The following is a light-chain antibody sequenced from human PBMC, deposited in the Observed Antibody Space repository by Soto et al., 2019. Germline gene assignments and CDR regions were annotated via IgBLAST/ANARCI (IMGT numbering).Light chain of an antibody. CDR2: DAS. J-gene: IGKJ2*03. CDR1: QSIGSY. CDR3: QQRSSGYS. V-gene: IGKV3-11*01. Sequence: EIVLTQSPATLSLSPGERATLSCRASQSIGSYLAWYQQKPGRAPRLLIYDASNRASGLPARFSGSGSGTDFTLTISSLEPEDFAVYYWQQRSSGYSFVQGTKLEIK.